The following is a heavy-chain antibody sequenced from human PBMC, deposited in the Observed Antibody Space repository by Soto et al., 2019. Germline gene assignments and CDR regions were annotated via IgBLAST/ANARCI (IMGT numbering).Heavy chain of an antibody. CDR3: ARGYDSGGYYIFDY. CDR2: ISGSGSST. Sequence: GGSLRLSCAASGFTFSRHAITWVRQAPGKGLEWVSAISGSGSSTYYADSVKGRFTISRDNSKNTLYLQMNSLRAEDTAVYYCARGYDSGGYYIFDYWGQGTLVTV. V-gene: IGHV3-23*01. CDR1: GFTFSRHA. J-gene: IGHJ4*02. D-gene: IGHD3-22*01.